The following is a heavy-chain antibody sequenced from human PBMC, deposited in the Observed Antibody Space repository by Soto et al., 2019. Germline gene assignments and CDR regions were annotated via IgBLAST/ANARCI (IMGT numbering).Heavy chain of an antibody. J-gene: IGHJ5*02. V-gene: IGHV5-10-1*01. CDR1: GYVFTTYW. CDR2: IDPGDSYI. Sequence: LGESLKISCKGSGYVFTTYWISWVRQMPGKGLEWMGRIDPGDSYINYSPSFQGHVTISVDNSTSTAYLELRNLGSDDTAIYYCARGPTRSYNYFDPWGQGTLVTVSS. CDR3: ARGPTRSYNYFDP.